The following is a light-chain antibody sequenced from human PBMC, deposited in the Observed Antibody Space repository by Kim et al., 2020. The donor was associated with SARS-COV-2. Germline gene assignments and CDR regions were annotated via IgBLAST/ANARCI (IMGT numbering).Light chain of an antibody. Sequence: VSPGERATLSCRASQNVSNNLAWYQQKPGQAPRLLVYDASTRATGVPTRISGSGFGTDFTLTINSLQSDDFAVYYCQQYNNWPPYTFGQGTKLEI. CDR1: QNVSNN. CDR2: DAS. CDR3: QQYNNWPPYT. V-gene: IGKV3-15*01. J-gene: IGKJ2*01.